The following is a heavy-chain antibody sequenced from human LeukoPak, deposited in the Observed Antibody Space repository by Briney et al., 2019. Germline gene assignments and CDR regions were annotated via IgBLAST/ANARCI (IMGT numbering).Heavy chain of an antibody. CDR3: AKLIIMRPTDPDC. CDR1: XFTVSGNY. Sequence: QPGGSLRLSCAASXFTVSGNYMSWVRQAPGKVLEWVSYIYSAGTTYYADSVKGRFTISRDNSRNTLYLQMNSLRAEDTAVYYCAKLIIMRPTDPDCWGQGTLVTVSS. J-gene: IGHJ4*02. D-gene: IGHD3-16*01. V-gene: IGHV3-53*01. CDR2: IYSAGTT.